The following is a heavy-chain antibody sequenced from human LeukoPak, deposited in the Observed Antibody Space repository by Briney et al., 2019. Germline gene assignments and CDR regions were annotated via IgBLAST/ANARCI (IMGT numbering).Heavy chain of an antibody. J-gene: IGHJ4*02. D-gene: IGHD3-3*01. Sequence: PSETLSLTCTVSGGSISSSSYYWGWIRQPPGKGLEWIGSIYYSGSTYYNPSLKSRVTISVDTSKNQFSLKLSSVTAADTAVYYCARDGVPGDWGQGTLVTVSP. CDR3: ARDGVPGD. V-gene: IGHV4-39*07. CDR2: IYYSGST. CDR1: GGSISSSSYY.